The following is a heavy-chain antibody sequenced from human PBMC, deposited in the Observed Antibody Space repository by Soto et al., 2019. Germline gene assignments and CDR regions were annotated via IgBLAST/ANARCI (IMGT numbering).Heavy chain of an antibody. CDR3: ATDSSGYYYYYYGMDV. Sequence: MILSCAASGFTFSSYWMSWVRQAPGKGLEWVANIKQDGSEKYYVDSVKGRFTISRDNAKNSLYLQMNSLRAEDTAVYYCATDSSGYYYYYYGMDVWGQGTTVTVS. CDR1: GFTFSSYW. D-gene: IGHD3-22*01. V-gene: IGHV3-7*03. CDR2: IKQDGSEK. J-gene: IGHJ6*02.